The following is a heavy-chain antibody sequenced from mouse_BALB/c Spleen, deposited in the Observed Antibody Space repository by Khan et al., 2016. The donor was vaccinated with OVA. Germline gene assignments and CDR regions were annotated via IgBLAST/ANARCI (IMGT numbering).Heavy chain of an antibody. V-gene: IGHV2-9*02. J-gene: IGHJ2*01. D-gene: IGHD2-1*01. CDR1: GFSLTSYG. CDR2: IWAGGST. CDR3: AREVYYGNLYYIDY. Sequence: QVQLKESGPGLVAPSQSLSITCTVSGFSLTSYGVHWVRQPPGKGLEWLGTIWAGGSTNYNSALMSRLSIIKDNSKSQVFLKMNSLQTDDTAIYYCAREVYYGNLYYIDYWGQGTTLTGSS.